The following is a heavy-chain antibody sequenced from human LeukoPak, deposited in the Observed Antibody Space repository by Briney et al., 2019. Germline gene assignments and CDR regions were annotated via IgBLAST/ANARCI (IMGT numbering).Heavy chain of an antibody. CDR3: ASTSIAARTLGYYYMDV. CDR1: GGSFSGYY. V-gene: IGHV4-34*01. J-gene: IGHJ6*03. D-gene: IGHD6-6*01. Sequence: PSETLSLTCAVYGGSFSGYYWSWIRQPPGKGLEWIGEINHSGSTNYNPSLKSRVTISVDTSKNQFSLKLSSVTAADTAVYYCASTSIAARTLGYYYMDVWGKGTTVTVSS. CDR2: INHSGST.